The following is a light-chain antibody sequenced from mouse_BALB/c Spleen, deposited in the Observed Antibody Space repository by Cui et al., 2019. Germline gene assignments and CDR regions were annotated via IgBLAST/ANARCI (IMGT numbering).Light chain of an antibody. CDR1: ENIYSN. J-gene: IGKJ4*01. CDR3: QHFWGTPFT. CDR2: AAT. V-gene: IGKV12-46*01. Sequence: DIQMTQSPASLSVVVGEPVSRSCRASENIYSNLAWYQQKQVKSPQLLFYAATTLADGVPSRFSGSGSGTQYSLKINSLQSEDCGSYYCQHFWGTPFTFGSGTKLEIK.